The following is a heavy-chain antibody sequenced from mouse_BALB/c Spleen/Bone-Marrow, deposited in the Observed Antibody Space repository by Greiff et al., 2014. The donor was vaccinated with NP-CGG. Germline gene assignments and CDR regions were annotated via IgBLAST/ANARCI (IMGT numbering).Heavy chain of an antibody. CDR1: GFTFSSFG. CDR2: ISSGSSTI. Sequence: EVMLVESGGGLVQPGGSRKLSCAASGFTFSSFGMHWVRQAPEKGLEWAAYISSGSSTIYYADTVKGRFTISRDNPKNTLFLQMTSLRSEDTAMYYCARSSYGYNRQAYFFDYWGQGTTFTVSS. CDR3: ARSSYGYNRQAYFFDY. V-gene: IGHV5-17*02. J-gene: IGHJ2*01. D-gene: IGHD2-2*01.